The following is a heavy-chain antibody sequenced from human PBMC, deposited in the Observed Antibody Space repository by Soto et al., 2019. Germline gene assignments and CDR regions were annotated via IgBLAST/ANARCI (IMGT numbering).Heavy chain of an antibody. D-gene: IGHD3-16*01. V-gene: IGHV2-5*01. Sequence: QITVKESGPTLVKPTQPLTLTCSVSGFSLGARGVGVGWIRQPPGKTLEWLAIIYWNDDKTYSPSLKSRLTITKDIAENQVVLKMTNMDPEDTATYFCAHSPWGAAPDYWGQGAVVTVSS. CDR2: IYWNDDK. J-gene: IGHJ4*02. CDR1: GFSLGARGVG. CDR3: AHSPWGAAPDY.